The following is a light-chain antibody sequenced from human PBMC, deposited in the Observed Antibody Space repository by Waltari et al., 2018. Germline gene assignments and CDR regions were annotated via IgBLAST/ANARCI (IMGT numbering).Light chain of an antibody. CDR1: QDIGTY. V-gene: IGKV1-8*01. J-gene: IGKJ4*01. CDR3: QQYYAYPLT. CDR2: GAS. Sequence: TCRSNQDIGTYLAWYKQTPGKAPRLLLHGASTLQTGVPSRFSGSGSGTDFNITIACLQSEDFVTYFCQQYYAYPLTFGGGTKVEMK.